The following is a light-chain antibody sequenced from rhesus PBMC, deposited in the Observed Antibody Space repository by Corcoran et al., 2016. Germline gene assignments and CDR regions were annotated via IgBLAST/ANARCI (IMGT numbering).Light chain of an antibody. Sequence: IQMTQSPSSLSASVGDRVTITCQASQGISNWLAWSQQNPGQAPKLLLYAAASLQSGVPPRSSGSGSGTEFPLTISSLQPEDFATYYCQQHNSNPFTFGPGNKLDIK. CDR1: QGISNW. CDR2: AAA. V-gene: IGKV1-33*02. J-gene: IGKJ3*01. CDR3: QQHNSNPFT.